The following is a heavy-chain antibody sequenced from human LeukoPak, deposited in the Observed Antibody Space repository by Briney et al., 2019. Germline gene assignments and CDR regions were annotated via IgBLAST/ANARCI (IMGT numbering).Heavy chain of an antibody. CDR3: ARDYAGSPDY. D-gene: IGHD3-10*01. J-gene: IGHJ4*02. CDR2: INGDGSTT. CDR1: RFTFSTYW. Sequence: GGSLRLSCTASRFTFSTYWINWVPQSTGKGLVWVALINGDGSTTTHADSVKGRFTISRDNAKNTAYLQMNSLRDEDTAVYFCARDYAGSPDYWGQGTLVTVSA. V-gene: IGHV3-74*03.